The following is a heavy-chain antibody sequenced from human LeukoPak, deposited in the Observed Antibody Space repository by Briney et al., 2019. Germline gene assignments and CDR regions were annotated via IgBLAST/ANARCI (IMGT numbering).Heavy chain of an antibody. CDR2: FSGGDGST. D-gene: IGHD2-2*01. J-gene: IGHJ4*02. Sequence: PGGSLRLSCAASGFTFRRSGVTWVRQAPGKGLEWVSGFSGGDGSTHYADSVKGRFTISRDYSENTAFLQMNSLRAEDTAVYYCTKRNGYADYWGQGTLVAVSS. CDR3: TKRNGYADY. V-gene: IGHV3-23*01. CDR1: GFTFRRSG.